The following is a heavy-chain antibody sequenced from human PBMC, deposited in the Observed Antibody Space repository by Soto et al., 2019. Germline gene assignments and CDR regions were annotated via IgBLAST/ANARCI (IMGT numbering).Heavy chain of an antibody. CDR3: ARGDSSGYSDYYFDY. V-gene: IGHV3-30-3*01. CDR2: ISYDGSNK. CDR1: GFTFSSYA. D-gene: IGHD3-22*01. Sequence: QVQLVESGGGVVQPGRSLRLSCAASGFTFSSYAMHWVRQAPGKGLEWVAVISYDGSNKYYADSVKGRFTISRDNSKNTLYLQMNSLRAEDTAVYYCARGDSSGYSDYYFDYWGLGTLVTVSS. J-gene: IGHJ4*02.